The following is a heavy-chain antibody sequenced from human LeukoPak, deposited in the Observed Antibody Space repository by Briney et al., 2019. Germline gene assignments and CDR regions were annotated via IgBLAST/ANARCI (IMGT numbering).Heavy chain of an antibody. CDR3: ARGPQKYYDFWSGYYYGNWFDP. V-gene: IGHV1-8*01. Sequence: GASVEVSCKASGYTFTSYDINWVRQAPGQGLEWMGWMNPNSGNTGYAQKFQGRVTMTRNTSISTAYMELSSLRSEDTAVYYCARGPQKYYDFWSGYYYGNWFDPWGQGTLVTVSS. CDR2: MNPNSGNT. CDR1: GYTFTSYD. J-gene: IGHJ5*02. D-gene: IGHD3-3*01.